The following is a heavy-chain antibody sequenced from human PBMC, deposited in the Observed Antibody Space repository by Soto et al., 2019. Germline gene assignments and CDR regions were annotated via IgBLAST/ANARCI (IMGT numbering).Heavy chain of an antibody. CDR2: ISYDGSNK. J-gene: IGHJ3*02. CDR3: ARVRTVVTSDDAFDI. V-gene: IGHV3-30*14. Sequence: QVQLVESGGGVVQPGRSLRLSCAASGFTFSSYAMHWVRQAPGKGLEWVAVISYDGSNKYYADSVKGRFTISRDNAKNTLYLQMNSLRAEDTAVYYCARVRTVVTSDDAFDIWCQGAMVTVSS. CDR1: GFTFSSYA. D-gene: IGHD2-21*02.